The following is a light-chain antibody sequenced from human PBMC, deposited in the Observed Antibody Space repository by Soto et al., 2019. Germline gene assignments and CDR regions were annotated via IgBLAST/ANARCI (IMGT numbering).Light chain of an antibody. CDR2: GNS. CDR3: QSYDTSLSGSYV. CDR1: SSNFGAGYD. Sequence: QSVLTQPPSVSGAPGQRVTISCTGSSSNFGAGYDVHWYQQLPGTAPKLLIYGNSNRPSGVPDRFSGSKSGTSASLAITGLQAEDDADYYCQSYDTSLSGSYVFGTGTKVTVL. J-gene: IGLJ1*01. V-gene: IGLV1-40*01.